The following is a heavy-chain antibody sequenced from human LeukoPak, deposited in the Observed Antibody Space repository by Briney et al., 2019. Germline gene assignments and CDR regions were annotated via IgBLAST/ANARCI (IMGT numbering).Heavy chain of an antibody. CDR3: ARERGWNDY. D-gene: IGHD1-1*01. J-gene: IGHJ4*02. CDR1: GFTFSNYG. V-gene: IGHV3-30*03. CDR2: ISYDGTNK. Sequence: GRSLRLSCAGSGFTFSNYGMHWVRQAPGKGPEWVAVISYDGTNKYYADSVKGRFTISRDNSKNTLYLQMNSLRAEDTAVYYCARERGWNDYWGQGTLVTVSS.